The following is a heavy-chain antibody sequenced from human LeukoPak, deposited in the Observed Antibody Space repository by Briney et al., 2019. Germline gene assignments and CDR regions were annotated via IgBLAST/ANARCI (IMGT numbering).Heavy chain of an antibody. CDR1: GFTFSSYS. CDR2: ISSSSSYI. D-gene: IGHD2-15*01. J-gene: IGHJ5*02. CDR3: AKGFVVVVSSTQSSWFDP. Sequence: GGSLRLSCAASGFTFSSYSMNWVRQAPGKGLEWVSSISSSSSYIYYADSVKGRFTISRDTSKNMLYLQMNSLRAEDTAEYYCAKGFVVVVSSTQSSWFDPWGQGTLVTVSS. V-gene: IGHV3-21*04.